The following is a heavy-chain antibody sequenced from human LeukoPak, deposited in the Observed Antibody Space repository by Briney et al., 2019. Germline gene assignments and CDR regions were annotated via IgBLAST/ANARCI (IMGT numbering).Heavy chain of an antibody. Sequence: GGSLRLSCAASGFTFSSYAMSWVRQAPGKGPEWVSAISGSGGSTYYADSVKGRFTISRDNSKNTLYLQMNSLRAEDTAVYYCAKCYDFWSGPFDYWGQGTLLTVSS. CDR1: GFTFSSYA. D-gene: IGHD3-3*01. V-gene: IGHV3-23*01. CDR3: AKCYDFWSGPFDY. J-gene: IGHJ4*02. CDR2: ISGSGGST.